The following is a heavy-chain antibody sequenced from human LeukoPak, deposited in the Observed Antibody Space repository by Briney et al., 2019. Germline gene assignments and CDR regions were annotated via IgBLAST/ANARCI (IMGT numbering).Heavy chain of an antibody. CDR1: GYTFTDYY. D-gene: IGHD6-6*01. CDR3: ARAPKVYSSSLDY. V-gene: IGHV1-2*02. CDR2: INPNSGGT. J-gene: IGHJ4*02. Sequence: ASVKVSCKASGYTFTDYYMHWVRQAPGQGLEWMGWINPNSGGTNSAQKFQGRVTMTRDTSISTAYMELKRLRSDDTAVYYCARAPKVYSSSLDYWGQGTLVTVSS.